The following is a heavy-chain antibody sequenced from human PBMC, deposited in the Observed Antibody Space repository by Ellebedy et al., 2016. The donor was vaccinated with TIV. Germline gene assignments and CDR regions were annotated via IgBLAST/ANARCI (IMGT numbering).Heavy chain of an antibody. D-gene: IGHD2-21*01. Sequence: GESLKISCAASGFSFSNSDMSWVRQAPGQGLEWVSVSLGNGDITYYANSVRGRFTVSREMSRNTLYLQLNSLRVEDTAVYYCVKDDWRREGVSGLGGMDVWGQGTTVTVSS. CDR2: SLGNGDIT. J-gene: IGHJ6*02. CDR1: GFSFSNSD. CDR3: VKDDWRREGVSGLGGMDV. V-gene: IGHV3-23*01.